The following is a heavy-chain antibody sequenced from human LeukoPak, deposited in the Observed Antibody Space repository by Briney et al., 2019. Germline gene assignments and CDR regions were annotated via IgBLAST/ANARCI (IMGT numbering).Heavy chain of an antibody. J-gene: IGHJ4*02. CDR2: INPNSGGT. CDR3: AGSFGSGSYYHFDY. Sequence: GASVRVYCKASGYTFTGYYIHWVRQAPGQGVEWMGWINPNSGGTNSAQKFQGRVTMTRDTSVSTAYMDLSRLISDDTAVYYCAGSFGSGSYYHFDYWGQGTLVTVSS. V-gene: IGHV1-2*02. D-gene: IGHD3-10*01. CDR1: GYTFTGYY.